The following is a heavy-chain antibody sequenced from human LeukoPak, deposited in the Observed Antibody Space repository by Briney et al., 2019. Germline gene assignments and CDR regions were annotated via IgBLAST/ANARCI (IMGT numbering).Heavy chain of an antibody. Sequence: PSETLSLTCTVSGGFISSYYWSWIRQHPGKGLEWIGYIYYSGSTNYNPSLKSRVTISVDTSKNQFSLKLTSVTDADTAVYYCASGDRYSYALDYWGQGTLVAVSS. V-gene: IGHV4-59*08. CDR1: GGFISSYY. D-gene: IGHD5-18*01. CDR3: ASGDRYSYALDY. CDR2: IYYSGST. J-gene: IGHJ4*02.